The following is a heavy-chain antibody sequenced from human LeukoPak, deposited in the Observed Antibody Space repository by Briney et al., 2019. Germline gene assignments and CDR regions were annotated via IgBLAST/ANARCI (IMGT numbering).Heavy chain of an antibody. CDR1: GFTFGDYA. D-gene: IGHD2-2*02. V-gene: IGHV3-49*03. CDR2: IRSRAYGGTT. Sequence: AGGSLRLSCTASGFTFGDYAMSWFRQAPGKGLEWEGFIRSRAYGGTTEYAASVKGRFTISRDDSKSIAYLQMNSLKTEDTAVYYCTTDYYCSSTSCYTDFDYWGQGTLVTVSS. CDR3: TTDYYCSSTSCYTDFDY. J-gene: IGHJ4*02.